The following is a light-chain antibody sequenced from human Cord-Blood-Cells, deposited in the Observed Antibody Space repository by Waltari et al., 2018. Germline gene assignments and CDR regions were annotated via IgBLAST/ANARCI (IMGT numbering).Light chain of an antibody. V-gene: IGKV1-8*01. Sequence: AIRITQPPSSLSAFTGDRVTITCRASQGISSYLAWYQQKPGKAPKLLIYAASTLQSGVPSRFSGSGSGTDFTLTISCLQSEDFATYYCQQYYSYPWTFGQGTKVEIK. J-gene: IGKJ1*01. CDR1: QGISSY. CDR3: QQYYSYPWT. CDR2: AAS.